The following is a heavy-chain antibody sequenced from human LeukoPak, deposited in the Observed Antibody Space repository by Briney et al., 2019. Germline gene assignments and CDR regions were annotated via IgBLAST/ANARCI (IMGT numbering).Heavy chain of an antibody. J-gene: IGHJ5*02. Sequence: GGSLRLSCAASGFTFSSYSMNWVRQAPGKGLEWVSSISSSSSYIYYADSVKGRFTISRDNAKNSLYLQMNSLRAEDTAVYYCAREGVNYYDSSGYYAVSWGQGTLVTVSS. CDR3: AREGVNYYDSSGYYAVS. CDR2: ISSSSSYI. CDR1: GFTFSSYS. D-gene: IGHD3-22*01. V-gene: IGHV3-21*01.